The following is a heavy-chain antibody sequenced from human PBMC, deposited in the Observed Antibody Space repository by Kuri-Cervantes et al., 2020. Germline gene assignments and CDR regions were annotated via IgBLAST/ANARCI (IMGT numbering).Heavy chain of an antibody. D-gene: IGHD3-22*01. V-gene: IGHV3-21*01. CDR1: GFTFSNYA. CDR2: ISGSSGYI. CDR3: ARGPVRYYDSSGYHDY. J-gene: IGHJ4*02. Sequence: GGSLRLSCAASGFTFSNYAMSWVRQAPGKGLEWVSSISGSSGYIYYADSLKGRFTISRDNAKNSLYLQMNSLRAEDTAVYYCARGPVRYYDSSGYHDYWGQGTLVTVSS.